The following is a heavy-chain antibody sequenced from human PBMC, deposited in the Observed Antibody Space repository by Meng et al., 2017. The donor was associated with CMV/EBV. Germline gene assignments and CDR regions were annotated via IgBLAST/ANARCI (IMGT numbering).Heavy chain of an antibody. CDR2: ISYDGSNK. Sequence: GGSLRLSCAASGFTFSSYAMHWVRQAPGKGLEWVAVISYDGSNKYYADSVKGRFTISRDNSKNTLYLQMNSLRAEDTAVYYCAAPGAEVGAFGIWGQGTMVTVSS. V-gene: IGHV3-30-3*01. J-gene: IGHJ3*02. CDR3: AAPGAEVGAFGI. D-gene: IGHD7-27*01. CDR1: GFTFSSYA.